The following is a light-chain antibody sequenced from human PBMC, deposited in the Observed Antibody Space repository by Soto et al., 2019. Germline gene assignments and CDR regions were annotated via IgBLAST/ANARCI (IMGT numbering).Light chain of an antibody. CDR1: SGHSNYA. V-gene: IGLV4-69*01. J-gene: IGLJ3*02. Sequence: QPVLTQSPSASASLGASVKLTCTLSSGHSNYAIAWHQQQPEKGPRYLMKVNIDGSHSKGDGIPDRFSGSSSGAERYLTISSLQSEDEADYYCQTWGTGHWVFGGGTKLTVL. CDR3: QTWGTGHWV. CDR2: VNIDGSH.